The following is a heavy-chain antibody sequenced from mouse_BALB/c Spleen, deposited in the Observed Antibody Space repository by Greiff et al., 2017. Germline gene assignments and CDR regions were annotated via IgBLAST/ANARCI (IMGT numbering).Heavy chain of an antibody. CDR3: ARHEDGNYYFDY. V-gene: IGHV5-6*02. Sequence: DVMLVESGGDLVKPGGSLKLSCAASGFTFSSYGMSWVRQTPDKRLEWVATISSGGSYTYYPDSVKGRFTISRDNAKNTLYLQMSSLKSEDTAMYYCARHEDGNYYFDYWGQGTTLTVSS. D-gene: IGHD2-1*01. J-gene: IGHJ2*01. CDR1: GFTFSSYG. CDR2: ISSGGSYT.